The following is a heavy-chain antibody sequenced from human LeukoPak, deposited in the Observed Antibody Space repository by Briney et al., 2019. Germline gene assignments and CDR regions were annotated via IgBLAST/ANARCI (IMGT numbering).Heavy chain of an antibody. CDR1: GGSISSHY. Sequence: SETLSLTCTVPGGSISSHYWSWIRQSPGNGLEWIGYISYIGSTNYSPSLKSRLTISIDTSKNQFSLRLSSVTAADTAVYFCAGDQLALNALDMWGQGTMVTVSS. CDR3: AGDQLALNALDM. CDR2: ISYIGST. J-gene: IGHJ3*02. V-gene: IGHV4-59*11. D-gene: IGHD1-1*01.